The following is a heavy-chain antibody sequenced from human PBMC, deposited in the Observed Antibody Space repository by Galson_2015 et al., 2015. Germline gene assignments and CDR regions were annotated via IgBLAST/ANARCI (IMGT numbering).Heavy chain of an antibody. V-gene: IGHV3-21*01. CDR3: ARDWDIVALYGMDV. CDR1: GFTFSSYR. CDR2: ISSSSSYI. Sequence: SLRLSCAASGFTFSSYRMNWVRQAPGKGLEWVSSISSSSSYIYYADSVKGRFTISRDNAKNSLYLQMNSLRAEDTAVYYCARDWDIVALYGMDVWGQGTTVTVSS. D-gene: IGHD5-12*01. J-gene: IGHJ6*02.